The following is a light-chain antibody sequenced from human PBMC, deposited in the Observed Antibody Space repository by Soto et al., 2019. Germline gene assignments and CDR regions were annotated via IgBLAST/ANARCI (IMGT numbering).Light chain of an antibody. CDR3: QHYNKWPLT. CDR2: FAS. J-gene: IGKJ4*01. CDR1: QSVSNN. V-gene: IGKV3-15*01. Sequence: EIVMTQSPATLSLSPGEKATLSCRASQSVSNNLAWDQQKPGQAPRLLIYFASTRATGIPARFSGSGSGTEFTLTISSLQSEDSATYYCQHYNKWPLTFGGGTKVETK.